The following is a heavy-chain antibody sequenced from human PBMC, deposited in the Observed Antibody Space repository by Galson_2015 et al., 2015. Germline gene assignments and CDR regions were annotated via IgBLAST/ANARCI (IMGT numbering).Heavy chain of an antibody. CDR1: GGSISSYY. V-gene: IGHV4-59*01. CDR3: ARGVGIATRYFDY. D-gene: IGHD6-13*01. CDR2: IYYSGST. J-gene: IGHJ4*02. Sequence: LSLTCTVSGGSISSYYWSWIRQPPGKGLEWIGYIYYSGSTNYNPSLKSRVTISVDTSKNQFSLKLSSVTAADTAVYYCARGVGIATRYFDYWGQGTLVTVSS.